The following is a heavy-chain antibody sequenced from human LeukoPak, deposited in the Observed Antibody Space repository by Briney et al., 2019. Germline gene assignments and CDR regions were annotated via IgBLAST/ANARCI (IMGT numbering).Heavy chain of an antibody. D-gene: IGHD3-22*01. J-gene: IGHJ1*01. Sequence: GGSLRLSCAASGFTFDDSAMHWVRQVPGKGLEGGSGISWNSGIIDYADSVKGRFTISRDNAKNSLYLQMNNLRPDDTAFYYCAKAPPYYSDSSGYFQHWGQGTLVTVSS. CDR1: GFTFDDSA. V-gene: IGHV3-9*01. CDR2: ISWNSGII. CDR3: AKAPPYYSDSSGYFQH.